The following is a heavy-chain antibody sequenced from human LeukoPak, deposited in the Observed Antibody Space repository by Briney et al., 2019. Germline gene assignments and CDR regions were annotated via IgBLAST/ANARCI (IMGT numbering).Heavy chain of an antibody. D-gene: IGHD2-8*01. Sequence: GGSLRLSCAASGFTFSSYGMHWVRQAPGKGLEWVSAISGSGDKTYHADSVKGRLTVSRDNSKNTLYLQLNSLRADDTAVYFCVKGGDGVKYGMDVWGQGTTVTVSS. CDR1: GFTFSSYG. CDR2: ISGSGDKT. CDR3: VKGGDGVKYGMDV. J-gene: IGHJ6*02. V-gene: IGHV3-23*01.